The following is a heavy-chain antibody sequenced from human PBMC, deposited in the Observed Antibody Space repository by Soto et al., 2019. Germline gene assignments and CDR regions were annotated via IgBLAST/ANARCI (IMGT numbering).Heavy chain of an antibody. Sequence: SGTLSLTCTFSGCSINSSSFYWGWVRQPPGEGLEWIGSIYYSGSTYYNPSLKSRVTISVDTSKNQFSLKLSSVTAADTAVYYCARHDRHDSSGYYVRSPPHFDYWGQGTLVTVSS. D-gene: IGHD3-22*01. CDR3: ARHDRHDSSGYYVRSPPHFDY. V-gene: IGHV4-39*01. J-gene: IGHJ4*02. CDR1: GCSINSSSFY. CDR2: IYYSGST.